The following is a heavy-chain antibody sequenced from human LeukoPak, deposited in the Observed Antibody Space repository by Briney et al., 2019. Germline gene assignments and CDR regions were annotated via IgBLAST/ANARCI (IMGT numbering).Heavy chain of an antibody. Sequence: GGSLRLSCAASGFTVSSDYMSWVRQAPGEGLDWVSVIYPGGNTYYSESVKGRFTISRDNSKNTLYLQMNTLRADDTAVYYCARGNADFDYWGQGTLVTVSS. CDR2: IYPGGNT. V-gene: IGHV3-53*01. D-gene: IGHD2-8*01. CDR3: ARGNADFDY. J-gene: IGHJ4*02. CDR1: GFTVSSDY.